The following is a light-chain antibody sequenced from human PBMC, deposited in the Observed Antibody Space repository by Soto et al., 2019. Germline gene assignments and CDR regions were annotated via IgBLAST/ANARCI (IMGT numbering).Light chain of an antibody. CDR3: CSYAGSPRYV. Sequence: QSVLTQPRSVSGSPGQSVTISCTGTSSDVGGYNYVSWYQQHPGKAPKVMIYDVSERPSGVPDRFSGSKSGNTASLTISGLQAEEAADYYCCSYAGSPRYVFGTGTKLTVL. CDR1: SSDVGGYNY. J-gene: IGLJ1*01. CDR2: DVS. V-gene: IGLV2-11*01.